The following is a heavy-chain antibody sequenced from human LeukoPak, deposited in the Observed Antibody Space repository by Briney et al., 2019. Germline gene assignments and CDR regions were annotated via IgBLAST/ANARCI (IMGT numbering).Heavy chain of an antibody. J-gene: IGHJ4*02. CDR1: GFTFSSYW. V-gene: IGHV3-74*03. Sequence: GGSLRLSCAASGFTFSSYWMHWVRQGPGKGLVRVSRINSDGSDTTYADSVRGRFTISRDNAKNTLYLQMNSLRAEDTAVYYCARAPNVGTPDYWGQGTLVTVSS. D-gene: IGHD7-27*01. CDR3: ARAPNVGTPDY. CDR2: INSDGSDT.